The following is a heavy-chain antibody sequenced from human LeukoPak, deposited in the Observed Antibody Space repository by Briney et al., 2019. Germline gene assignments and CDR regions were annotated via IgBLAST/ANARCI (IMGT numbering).Heavy chain of an antibody. CDR1: GFTFSIYS. V-gene: IGHV3-21*01. CDR2: ISSSSSYI. D-gene: IGHD3-10*01. Sequence: GGSLRLSCAASGFTFSIYSMNWVRQAPGKGLEWVSSISSSSSYIYYADSVKGRFTISRDNAKNSLYLQMNSLRAEDTAVYYCARGGFMVRGVSPFDYWGQGALVTVSS. CDR3: ARGGFMVRGVSPFDY. J-gene: IGHJ4*02.